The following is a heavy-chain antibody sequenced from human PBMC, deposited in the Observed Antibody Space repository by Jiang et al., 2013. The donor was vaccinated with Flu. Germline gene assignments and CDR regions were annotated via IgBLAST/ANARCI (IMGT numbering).Heavy chain of an antibody. CDR2: IIPLYGTP. V-gene: IGHV1-69*01. Sequence: LEWMGGIIPLYGTPQYAQKFQGRVTITADESTSTAYMELSSLRSEDTAVYYCARASPSAAADAFDIWGQGTMVTVSS. J-gene: IGHJ3*02. CDR3: ARASPSAAADAFDI. D-gene: IGHD6-13*01.